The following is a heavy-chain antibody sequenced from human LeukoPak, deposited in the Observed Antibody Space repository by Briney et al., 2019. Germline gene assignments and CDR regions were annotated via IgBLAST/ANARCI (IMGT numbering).Heavy chain of an antibody. CDR3: ARDRPYCIWFGELKAVDVFDI. V-gene: IGHV1-18*04. J-gene: IGHJ3*02. CDR2: ISAYNGNT. D-gene: IGHD3-10*01. CDR1: GYTFTSYG. Sequence: GASVKVSCKASGYTFTSYGISWVRQAPGQGLEWMGWISAYNGNTNYAQKLQRRVTMTTDTSPSTAYMELRSLRTDDTGVYYCARDRPYCIWFGELKAVDVFDIWGQGTMVTVSS.